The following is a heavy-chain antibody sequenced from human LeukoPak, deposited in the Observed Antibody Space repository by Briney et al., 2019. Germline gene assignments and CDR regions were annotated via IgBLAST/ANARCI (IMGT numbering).Heavy chain of an antibody. J-gene: IGHJ6*03. CDR2: IIPIFGTA. CDR1: GYTFTGYY. CDR3: ARKKAPYYYYMDV. Sequence: GASVKVSCKASGYTFTGYYMHWVRQAPGQGLEWMGGIIPIFGTANYAQKFQGRVTITTDESTSTAYMELSSLRSEDTAVYYCARKKAPYYYYMDVWGKGTTVTVSS. V-gene: IGHV1-69*05.